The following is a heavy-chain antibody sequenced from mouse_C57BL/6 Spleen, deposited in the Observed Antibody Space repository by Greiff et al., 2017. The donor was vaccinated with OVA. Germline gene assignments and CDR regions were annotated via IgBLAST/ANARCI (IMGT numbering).Heavy chain of an antibody. CDR1: GYTFTSYW. Sequence: VQLQQPGAELVKPGASVKLSCKASGYTFTSYWMHWVKQRPGQGLEWIGMIHPNSGSTNYNEKFKSKATLTVDKSSSTAYMQLSSLTSEDSAVDYCASIYYDYDPFFAYWGQGTLVTVSA. CDR2: IHPNSGST. D-gene: IGHD2-4*01. J-gene: IGHJ3*01. V-gene: IGHV1-64*01. CDR3: ASIYYDYDPFFAY.